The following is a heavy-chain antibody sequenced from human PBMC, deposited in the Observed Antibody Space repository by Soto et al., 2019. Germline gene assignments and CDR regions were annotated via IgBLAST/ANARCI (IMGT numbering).Heavy chain of an antibody. CDR1: GFTFSSYA. CDR3: AKSTGMYYYDSSGYYHYDY. D-gene: IGHD3-22*01. Sequence: PGGSLRLSCAASGFTFSSYAMSWVRQAPGKGLEWVSAISGSGVSTYYADSVKGRFTISSDNSKNTLYLQMNSLRAEDTAVSYCAKSTGMYYYDSSGYYHYDYWGQGTLVTVSS. CDR2: ISGSGVST. J-gene: IGHJ4*02. V-gene: IGHV3-23*01.